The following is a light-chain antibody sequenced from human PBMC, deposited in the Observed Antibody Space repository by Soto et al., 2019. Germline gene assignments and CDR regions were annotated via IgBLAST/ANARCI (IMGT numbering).Light chain of an antibody. Sequence: ETVMTQSPATLSVSPGERATLSCRASQSVSSNLAWYHQKPGQAPRLLIFSASTRATGIPIRFSGSGSGTEFTLTISSLQSEDFAVYYCQQYKDWPLITFGQGTRPEIK. CDR1: QSVSSN. V-gene: IGKV3-15*01. J-gene: IGKJ5*01. CDR3: QQYKDWPLIT. CDR2: SAS.